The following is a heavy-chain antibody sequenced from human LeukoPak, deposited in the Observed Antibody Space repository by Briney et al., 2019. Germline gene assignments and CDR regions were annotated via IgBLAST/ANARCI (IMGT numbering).Heavy chain of an antibody. CDR1: GGSISSSSYY. V-gene: IGHV4-39*07. D-gene: IGHD6-13*01. CDR3: ARLRAAAGMDWFDP. Sequence: SETLSLTCTVSGGSISSSSYYWGWIRQPPGKGLEWIGSIYYSGSTYYNPSLKSRVTISVDTSKNQFSLKLSSVTAADTAVYYCARLRAAAGMDWFDPWGQGTLVTVSS. CDR2: IYYSGST. J-gene: IGHJ5*02.